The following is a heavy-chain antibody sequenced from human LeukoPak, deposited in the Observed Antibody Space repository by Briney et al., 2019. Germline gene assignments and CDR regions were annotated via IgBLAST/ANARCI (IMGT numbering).Heavy chain of an antibody. V-gene: IGHV1-18*01. Sequence: ASVKVSCKASGYTFSSYGISWVRQAPGQGLEWMGWISAYNGNTDYAQNLRGRLIMTTDTSTSTAYMELRSLRSDDTAVYYCARDSVDGSGTYYNDSPDYWGQGALVTVSS. CDR1: GYTFSSYG. CDR3: ARDSVDGSGTYYNDSPDY. D-gene: IGHD3-10*01. CDR2: ISAYNGNT. J-gene: IGHJ4*02.